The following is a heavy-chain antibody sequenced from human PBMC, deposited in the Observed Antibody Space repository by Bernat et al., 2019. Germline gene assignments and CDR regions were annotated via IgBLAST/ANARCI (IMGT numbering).Heavy chain of an antibody. Sequence: GQRGQAGAEGKKPGASVKVSCKASGYTFTSYYMHWVRQAPGQGLEWMGIINPSGGSTSYAQKFQGRVTMTRDTSTSTVYMELSSLRSEDTAVYYCARSLIAAAGTYNWFDPWGQGTLVTVSS. J-gene: IGHJ5*02. CDR1: GYTFTSYY. V-gene: IGHV1-46*01. D-gene: IGHD6-13*01. CDR3: ARSLIAAAGTYNWFDP. CDR2: INPSGGST.